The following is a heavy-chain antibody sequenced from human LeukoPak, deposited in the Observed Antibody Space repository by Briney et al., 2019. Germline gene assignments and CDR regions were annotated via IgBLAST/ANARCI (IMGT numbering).Heavy chain of an antibody. V-gene: IGHV4-59*01. J-gene: IGHJ4*02. CDR2: IYYIGST. Sequence: PSETLSLTCTVSGGSISSYYWSWIRQPPGKGLEWIGYIYYIGSTNYNPSLKSRVTISVDTSKNQFSLKLSSVTAADTAVYYCARAPYSSGWYYFDYWGQGTLVTVSS. CDR1: GGSISSYY. D-gene: IGHD6-19*01. CDR3: ARAPYSSGWYYFDY.